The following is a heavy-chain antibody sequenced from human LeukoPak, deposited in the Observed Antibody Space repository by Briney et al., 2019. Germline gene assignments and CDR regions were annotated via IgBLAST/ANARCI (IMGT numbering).Heavy chain of an antibody. D-gene: IGHD2-15*01. CDR1: GYTFTSYA. Sequence: GASVKVSCKASGYTFTSYAMHWVRQAPGQRLEWMGWINAGNGNTKYSQKFQGRVTITRDTSASTAYMELSSLRSEDTAVYHCARESCSGGSCHYYFDYWGQGTLVTVSS. V-gene: IGHV1-3*01. CDR3: ARESCSGGSCHYYFDY. J-gene: IGHJ4*02. CDR2: INAGNGNT.